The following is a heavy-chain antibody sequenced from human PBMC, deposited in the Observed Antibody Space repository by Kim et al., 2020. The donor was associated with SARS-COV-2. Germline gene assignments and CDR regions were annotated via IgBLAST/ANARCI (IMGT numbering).Heavy chain of an antibody. CDR3: ARDQVDGYWS. D-gene: IGHD5-18*01. CDR2: IYRGDVK. J-gene: IGHJ1*01. CDR1: GFSVSSNN. V-gene: IGHV3-66*01. Sequence: GGSLRLSCAASGFSVSSNNMTWVRQAPGKGLEWVSAIYRGDVKHYADSVEGRFTISRDNFNNRLYLQMISLRVEDKGVYYCARDQVDGYWSWGQGTLVTVST.